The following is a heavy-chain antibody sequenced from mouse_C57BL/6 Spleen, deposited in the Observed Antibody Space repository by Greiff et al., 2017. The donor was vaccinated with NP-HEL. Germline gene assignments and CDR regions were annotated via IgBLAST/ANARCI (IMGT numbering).Heavy chain of an antibody. CDR1: GYTFTSYW. D-gene: IGHD4-1*01. Sequence: QVQLQQPGAELVKPGASVKLSCKASGYTFTSYWMHWVKQRPGRGLEWIGRIVPGSGGTKYNEKFKGKATLTVDKPSSTAYMQLSSLTSEDSAVYYCARSAGTGAWFAYWGQGTLVTVSA. V-gene: IGHV1-72*01. J-gene: IGHJ3*01. CDR2: IVPGSGGT. CDR3: ARSAGTGAWFAY.